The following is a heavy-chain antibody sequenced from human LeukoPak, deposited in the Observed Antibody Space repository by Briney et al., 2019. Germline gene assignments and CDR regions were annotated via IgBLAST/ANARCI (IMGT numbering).Heavy chain of an antibody. CDR2: IYHSGST. CDR3: ARPAGSFGSDAIDI. J-gene: IGHJ3*02. V-gene: IGHV4-38-2*01. CDR1: GYSISSGYY. Sequence: SETLSLTCAVSGYSISSGYYWGWIRQPPGKGLEWIGSIYHSGSTYYNPSLKSRVTISVDTSKNQFSLKLSSVTAADTAVYYCARPAGSFGSDAIDIWGQGTMVTVSS. D-gene: IGHD3-10*01.